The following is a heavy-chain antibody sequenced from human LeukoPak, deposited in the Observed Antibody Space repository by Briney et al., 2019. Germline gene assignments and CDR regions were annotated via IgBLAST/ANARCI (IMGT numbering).Heavy chain of an antibody. D-gene: IGHD2-2*01. CDR2: INHSGST. CDR3: ARSGSTDYMDV. CDR1: GGSFSGYY. V-gene: IGHV4-34*01. Sequence: SETLSLTCAVYGGSFSGYYWSWIRQPPGKGLEWIGEINHSGSTNYNPSPKSRVTISVDTSKNQFSLKLSSVTAADTAVYYCARSGSTDYMDVWGKGTTVTVSS. J-gene: IGHJ6*03.